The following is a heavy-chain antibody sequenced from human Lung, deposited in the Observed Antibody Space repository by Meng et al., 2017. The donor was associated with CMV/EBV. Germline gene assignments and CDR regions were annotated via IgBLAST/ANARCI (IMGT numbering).Heavy chain of an antibody. V-gene: IGHV5-51*01. CDR3: VRGTLRFLEWFEGGWFDP. Sequence: GESLKISCKTSGYAFTTYWVGWVRQKPGKGLEWMGIINPADSNTRYSPSFQGQVTISADKSTSTAYLQWSSLRASDTAMYYCVRGTLRFLEWFEGGWFDPXGQGXPVTVSS. CDR1: GYAFTTYW. D-gene: IGHD3-3*01. CDR2: INPADSNT. J-gene: IGHJ5*02.